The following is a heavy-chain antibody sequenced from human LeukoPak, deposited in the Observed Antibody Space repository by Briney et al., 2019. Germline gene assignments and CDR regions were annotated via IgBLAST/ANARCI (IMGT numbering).Heavy chain of an antibody. D-gene: IGHD3-3*01. CDR2: INTNTGNP. V-gene: IGHV7-4-1*02. CDR1: GYTFTSYA. Sequence: ASVTVSCKASGYTFTSYAMNWVRQAPGQGLEWMGWINTNTGNPTYAQGFTGRFVFSLDTSVSTAYLQISSLKAEDTAVYYCAREGAEHYDFWSGYYSWFDPWGQGTLVTVSS. J-gene: IGHJ5*02. CDR3: AREGAEHYDFWSGYYSWFDP.